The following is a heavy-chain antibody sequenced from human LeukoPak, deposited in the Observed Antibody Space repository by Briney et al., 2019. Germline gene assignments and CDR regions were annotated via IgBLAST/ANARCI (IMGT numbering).Heavy chain of an antibody. CDR2: INSDGSST. CDR1: GFTFSSYW. D-gene: IGHD3-3*01. CDR3: ARDRGDFWSGYPHDAFDI. Sequence: GGSLRLSCAASGFTFSSYWMHWVRQAPGKGLVWVSRINSDGSSTSYADSVKGRFTISRDNAKNSLYLQMNSLRAEDTAVYYCARDRGDFWSGYPHDAFDIWGQGTMVTVSS. J-gene: IGHJ3*02. V-gene: IGHV3-74*01.